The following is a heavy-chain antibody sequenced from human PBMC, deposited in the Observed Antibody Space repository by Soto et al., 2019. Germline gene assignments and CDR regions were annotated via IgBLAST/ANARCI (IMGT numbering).Heavy chain of an antibody. J-gene: IGHJ4*02. Sequence: ETLSLTCTVSDGSISRSSWSWIRQPPGKGLEWIGYIYYSGTTNYNPSLKSRVTISVDTSKNQFSLKLNSVTAADTAVYFCARGSTTEKVDSWGQGILVTVS. CDR3: ARGSTTEKVDS. CDR2: IYYSGTT. CDR1: DGSISRSS. V-gene: IGHV4-59*01.